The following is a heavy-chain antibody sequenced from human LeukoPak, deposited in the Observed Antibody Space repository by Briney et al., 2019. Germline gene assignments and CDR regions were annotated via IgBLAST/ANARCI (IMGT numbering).Heavy chain of an antibody. D-gene: IGHD5-18*01. V-gene: IGHV4-34*01. Sequence: SETLSLTCAVYGGSFSGYYWSWIRQPPGKGLEWIGEINHSGSTNYNPSLKSRVTISVDTSKNQFSLKLSSVTAADTAVYYCARGAVDTAMVPDAFDIWGQGTMVTVSS. CDR2: INHSGST. CDR3: ARGAVDTAMVPDAFDI. J-gene: IGHJ3*02. CDR1: GGSFSGYY.